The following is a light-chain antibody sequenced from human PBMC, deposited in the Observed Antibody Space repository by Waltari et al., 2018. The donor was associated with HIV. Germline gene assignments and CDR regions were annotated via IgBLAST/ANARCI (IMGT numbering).Light chain of an antibody. J-gene: IGLJ2*01. CDR3: ASWEDSLHGPV. Sequence: QSVLTQPPPASGTLGQRVTISCSGRSPNIGNTPVACYPQFPGTAPKLLIYSNNQRPSGVPDRISGAKSGTSASLAIGGLQSDDEADYYCASWEDSLHGPVFGGGTKLTVL. CDR2: SNN. V-gene: IGLV1-44*01. CDR1: SPNIGNTP.